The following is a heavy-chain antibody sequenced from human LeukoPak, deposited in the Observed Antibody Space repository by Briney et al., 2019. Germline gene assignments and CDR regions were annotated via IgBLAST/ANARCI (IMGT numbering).Heavy chain of an antibody. CDR2: ISYDGVNK. CDR1: GFTFSSNG. V-gene: IGHV3-30*18. D-gene: IGHD2-2*01. Sequence: GRSLRLSCEAPGFTFSSNGVHWVRQAPGKGLEWVALISYDGVNKFYADSVRGRFIISRDNSKNALYLQMNSLRVEDTAVYYCAKDYATRWALDYWGQGTLVTVSS. J-gene: IGHJ4*02. CDR3: AKDYATRWALDY.